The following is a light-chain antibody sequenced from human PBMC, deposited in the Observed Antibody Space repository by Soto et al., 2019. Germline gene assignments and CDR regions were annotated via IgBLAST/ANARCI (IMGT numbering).Light chain of an antibody. V-gene: IGKV3-15*01. J-gene: IGKJ5*01. CDR2: GAS. CDR3: QQYTNWPPNT. Sequence: EILMTQSPDTLSVSPGESATLSCRASQRVYSNLAWYQQRPGQAPRLLIYGASTRATGVPARFSGRGSGTEFTLPISSLQSEDFAVYYCQQYTNWPPNTFGQGTRLEMK. CDR1: QRVYSN.